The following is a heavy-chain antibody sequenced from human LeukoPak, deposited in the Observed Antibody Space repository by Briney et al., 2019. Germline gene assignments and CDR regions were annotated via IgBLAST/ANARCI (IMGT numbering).Heavy chain of an antibody. CDR2: ISGSGGST. D-gene: IGHD3-10*01. CDR3: AKVKYYGSGSYFDAFDI. V-gene: IGHV3-23*01. Sequence: HTGGSLRLSCAASGFTFSSYAMSWVRQAPGKGLEWVSAISGSGGSTYYADSVKGRFTISRDNSKNTLYLQMNSLRAEDTAAYYCAKVKYYGSGSYFDAFDIWGQGTMVTVSS. CDR1: GFTFSSYA. J-gene: IGHJ3*02.